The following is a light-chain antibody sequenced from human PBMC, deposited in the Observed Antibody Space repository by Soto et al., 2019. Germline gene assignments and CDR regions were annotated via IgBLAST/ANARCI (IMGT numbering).Light chain of an antibody. Sequence: QSALAQPASVSGSPGQSITISCTGTSSDVGTYNYVSWYQHHPGKAPKLIIYEVSNRPSGVSNRFSGSKSGSTASLTISGLQAEAEADYHCTSYTRDTDLVFGKGTKVTV. J-gene: IGLJ1*01. CDR3: TSYTRDTDLV. CDR1: SSDVGTYNY. CDR2: EVS. V-gene: IGLV2-14*01.